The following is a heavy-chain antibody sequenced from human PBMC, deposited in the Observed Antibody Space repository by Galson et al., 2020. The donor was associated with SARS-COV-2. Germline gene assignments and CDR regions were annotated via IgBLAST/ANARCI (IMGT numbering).Heavy chain of an antibody. CDR1: GGSISSAY. CDR2: IYYSGTT. V-gene: IGHV4-59*01. J-gene: IGHJ6*02. CDR3: GREYYGVDV. Sequence: SETLSLTCTVSGGSISSAYWTWIRQPPGKGLEWIGYIYYSGTTHYNPSLESRVTISVDTSKNQFSLKLTSVTAADTGVYYCGREYYGVDVWGQGTTVTVSS.